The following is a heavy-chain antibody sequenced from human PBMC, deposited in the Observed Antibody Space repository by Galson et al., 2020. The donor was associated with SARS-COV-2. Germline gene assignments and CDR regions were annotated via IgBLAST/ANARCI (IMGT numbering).Heavy chain of an antibody. CDR1: GGSFSGYY. D-gene: IGHD2-2*01. J-gene: IGHJ4*02. Sequence: SETLSLTCAVYGGSFSGYYWSWIRQPPGKGLEWIGEINHSGSTNYNPSLKSRVSISVDTSKNQFSLKLSSVTAADTAVYYCARSPGPTGYCSSTSCYGHWGQGTLVTVSS. CDR3: ARSPGPTGYCSSTSCYGH. CDR2: INHSGST. V-gene: IGHV4-34*01.